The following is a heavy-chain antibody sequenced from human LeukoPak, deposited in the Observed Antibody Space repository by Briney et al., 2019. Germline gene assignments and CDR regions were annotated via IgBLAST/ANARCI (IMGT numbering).Heavy chain of an antibody. CDR3: ARAEYSNYVGWFDP. Sequence: SETLSLTCTVSGGSISSYYWSWIRQPPGKGLEWIGYIYYSGSTNYNPSLKSRVTISVDTSKNQFSLKLSSVTAADTAVYYCARAEYSNYVGWFDPWGQGTLVTVSS. J-gene: IGHJ5*02. CDR1: GGSISSYY. CDR2: IYYSGST. V-gene: IGHV4-59*01. D-gene: IGHD4-11*01.